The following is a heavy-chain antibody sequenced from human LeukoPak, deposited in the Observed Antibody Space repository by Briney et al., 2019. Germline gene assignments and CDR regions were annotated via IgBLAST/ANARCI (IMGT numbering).Heavy chain of an antibody. CDR1: GYTFTGFY. J-gene: IGHJ4*02. V-gene: IGHV1-2*02. CDR2: INAHSGVT. Sequence: GASVKVSCKASGYTFTGFYIHWVRQAPGQGLEWMGWINAHSGVTKYAQKFQGRVSMTRDTSVSTAYMELHRLRSEDTAVYYCARLGAHGDFDYWGQRTLVTVSS. CDR3: ARLGAHGDFDY. D-gene: IGHD4/OR15-4a*01.